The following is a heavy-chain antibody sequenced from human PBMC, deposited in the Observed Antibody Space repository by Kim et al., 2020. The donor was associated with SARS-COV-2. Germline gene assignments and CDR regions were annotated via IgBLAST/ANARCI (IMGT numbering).Heavy chain of an antibody. CDR1: GFTFSSYA. CDR3: ASSYYGVYKYSFDY. CDR2: ISGSGGST. Sequence: GGSLRLSCAASGFTFSSYAMSWVRQAPGKGLEWVSAISGSGGSTSYADSVKGRFTISRDNSKNTLFLQMNSLRAEDAAVYYCASSYYGVYKYSFDYWGQGTLVTVSS. V-gene: IGHV3-23*01. D-gene: IGHD4-17*01. J-gene: IGHJ4*02.